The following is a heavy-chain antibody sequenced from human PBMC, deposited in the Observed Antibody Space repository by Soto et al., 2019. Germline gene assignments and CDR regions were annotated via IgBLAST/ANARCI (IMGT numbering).Heavy chain of an antibody. V-gene: IGHV4-34*01. Sequence: SETLSLTCAVHGDSFSGYFWTWIRQPPGKGLEWIAEITEGGTTNYSPSLKSRVSIAVDSSKRQFSLTLSSVTAADTAMYYCARQGNGAEGFDYWCQGTLVTVSS. D-gene: IGHD4-17*01. CDR1: GDSFSGYF. CDR3: ARQGNGAEGFDY. CDR2: ITEGGTT. J-gene: IGHJ4*02.